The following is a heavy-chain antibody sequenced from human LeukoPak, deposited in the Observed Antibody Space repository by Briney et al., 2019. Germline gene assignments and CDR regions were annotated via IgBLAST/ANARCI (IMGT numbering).Heavy chain of an antibody. J-gene: IGHJ4*02. D-gene: IGHD3-16*02. CDR1: GYTFTDYY. CDR2: INPNSGGT. Sequence: ASVKVSCKASGYTFTDYYMHWVRQAPGQGLEWMGWINPNSGGTNYAQNFQGRVTMTRDTSISTAYMELSRLRSDDTAVYYCAREDMITFGGIIGHFDYWGQGTLVTVSS. CDR3: AREDMITFGGIIGHFDY. V-gene: IGHV1-2*02.